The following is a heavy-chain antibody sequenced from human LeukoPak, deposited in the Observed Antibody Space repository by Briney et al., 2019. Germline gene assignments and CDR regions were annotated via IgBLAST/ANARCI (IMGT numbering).Heavy chain of an antibody. CDR2: ISGSGGST. CDR1: GFTFSSCA. J-gene: IGHJ4*02. V-gene: IGHV3-23*01. CDR3: AKTRGSGWPSSLDY. D-gene: IGHD6-19*01. Sequence: GGSLRLSCAASGFTFSSCAMSWVRQAPGKGLEWVSAISGSGGSTYYADSVKGRFTISRDNSKNTLYLQMNSLRAEDTAVYYCAKTRGSGWPSSLDYWGQGTLVTVSS.